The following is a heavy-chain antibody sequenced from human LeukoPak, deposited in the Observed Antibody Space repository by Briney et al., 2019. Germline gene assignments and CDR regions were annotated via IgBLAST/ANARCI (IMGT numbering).Heavy chain of an antibody. CDR3: ARDQAGGYDILTGYLADY. D-gene: IGHD3-9*01. J-gene: IGHJ4*02. CDR2: ISSSGSTI. CDR1: GFTFSDYY. V-gene: IGHV3-11*01. Sequence: GGSLRLSCAASGFTFSDYYMSWICQAPGKGLEWVSYISSSGSTIYYADSVKGRFTISRDNAKNSLYLQMNSLRAEDTAVYYCARDQAGGYDILTGYLADYWGQGTLVTVSS.